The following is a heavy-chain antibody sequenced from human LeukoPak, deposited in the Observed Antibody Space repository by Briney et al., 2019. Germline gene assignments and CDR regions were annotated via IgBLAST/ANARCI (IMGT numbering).Heavy chain of an antibody. V-gene: IGHV3-9*01. CDR2: ISWNSGSI. D-gene: IGHD6-19*01. Sequence: GRSLRLSCAASGFTFDDYAMHWVRQAPGKGLEWVSGISWNSGSIGYADSVKGRFTISRDNAKNSLYLQMNSLRAEDTAVYYCAKDKELGKGSGPLSFDYWGQGTLVTVSS. CDR3: AKDKELGKGSGPLSFDY. CDR1: GFTFDDYA. J-gene: IGHJ4*02.